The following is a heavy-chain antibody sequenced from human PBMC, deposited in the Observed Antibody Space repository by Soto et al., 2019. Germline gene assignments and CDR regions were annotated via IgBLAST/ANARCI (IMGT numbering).Heavy chain of an antibody. D-gene: IGHD5-12*01. J-gene: IGHJ4*02. CDR3: ARHISSGYSHFDY. V-gene: IGHV4-59*08. CDR2: ISYSGST. CDR1: GGSINSYY. Sequence: SETLSLTCTVSGGSINSYYWSWIRQPPGKGLDWIGYISYSGSTNYNPSLKSRVTISVDTSKNQFSLKLSSVTAADTAVYFCARHISSGYSHFDYWGQGTLVTVSS.